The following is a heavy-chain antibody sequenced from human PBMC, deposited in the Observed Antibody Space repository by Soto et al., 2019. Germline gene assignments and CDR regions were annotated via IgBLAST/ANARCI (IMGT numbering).Heavy chain of an antibody. Sequence: QVQLQESGPGLVKPSETLSLTCTVSGDSISNYYWSWIRQPPGTGLEWIGYIYYSGSTNYNPSLKSRVTISVDTSKNQFSLKLSPVTAADTAVYYCARHLWVGSSWYLGAFDVWGQGTMVAVSS. CDR1: GDSISNYY. J-gene: IGHJ3*01. D-gene: IGHD6-13*01. CDR2: IYYSGST. V-gene: IGHV4-59*08. CDR3: ARHLWVGSSWYLGAFDV.